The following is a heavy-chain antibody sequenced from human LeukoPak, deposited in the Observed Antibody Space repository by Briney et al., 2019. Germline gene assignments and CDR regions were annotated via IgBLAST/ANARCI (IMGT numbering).Heavy chain of an antibody. CDR2: IYYSGST. Sequence: SETLSLTCTVSGGSIRSSYYYWSWIRQPPGKGLEWIGYIYYSGSTNYNPSLKSRVTISVDTSKNQFSLKLSSVTAADTAVYYCAREESYYGVVYWGQGTLVTVSS. V-gene: IGHV4-61*01. CDR3: AREESYYGVVY. J-gene: IGHJ4*02. CDR1: GGSIRSSYYY. D-gene: IGHD1-26*01.